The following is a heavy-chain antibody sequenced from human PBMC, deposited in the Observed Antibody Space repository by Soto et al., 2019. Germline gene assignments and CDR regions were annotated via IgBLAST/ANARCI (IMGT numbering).Heavy chain of an antibody. CDR3: AKHESDRNVHFDY. V-gene: IGHV3-30*18. D-gene: IGHD1-1*01. CDR2: ISYDGTDE. J-gene: IGHJ4*02. Sequence: GGSLRLSCAASGFSFSSYGMHWVRQAPGKGLEWVAMISYDGTDEYYADSVKGRFTISRDNSKNAVYLQMNSLRAEDTAVFYCAKHESDRNVHFDYWGQGTLVTAPQ. CDR1: GFSFSSYG.